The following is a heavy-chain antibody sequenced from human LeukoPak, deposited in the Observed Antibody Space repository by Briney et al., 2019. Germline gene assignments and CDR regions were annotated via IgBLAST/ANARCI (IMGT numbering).Heavy chain of an antibody. CDR3: AKYGDYNAGYFDY. Sequence: PGGSLRLSCAASGFTFSSYEMNWVRQAPGKGLEWVSSISSSSSYIYYADSVKGRFTISRDNAKNSLYLQMNSLRAEDTAVYYCAKYGDYNAGYFDYWGQGTLVTVSS. V-gene: IGHV3-21*01. D-gene: IGHD4-17*01. J-gene: IGHJ4*02. CDR1: GFTFSSYE. CDR2: ISSSSSYI.